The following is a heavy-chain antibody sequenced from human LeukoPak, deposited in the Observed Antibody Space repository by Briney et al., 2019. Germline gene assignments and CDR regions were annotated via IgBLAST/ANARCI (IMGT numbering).Heavy chain of an antibody. CDR1: GYTLTELS. J-gene: IGHJ4*02. CDR2: FEPEDGET. CDR3: RIAAAGNIDY. V-gene: IGHV1-24*01. D-gene: IGHD6-13*01. Sequence: APVKVSCKVSGYTLTELSMHWVRQAPGKGLEWMGGFEPEDGETIYAQKFQGRVTMTEDTSTDTAYMELSSLRSEDTAVYYCRIAAAGNIDYWGQGTLVTVSS.